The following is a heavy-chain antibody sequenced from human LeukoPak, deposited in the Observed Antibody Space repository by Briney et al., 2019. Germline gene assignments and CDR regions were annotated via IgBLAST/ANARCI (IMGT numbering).Heavy chain of an antibody. D-gene: IGHD3-10*01. Sequence: GGSLRLSCAASGFTFSSYEMNWVRQAPGKGLEWVSYISSSGSTIYYAGSVKGRFTISRDNAKNSLYLQMNSLRAEDTAVYYCARETSAAWFGELGYFDYWGQGTLVTVSS. V-gene: IGHV3-48*03. CDR3: ARETSAAWFGELGYFDY. CDR2: ISSSGSTI. CDR1: GFTFSSYE. J-gene: IGHJ4*02.